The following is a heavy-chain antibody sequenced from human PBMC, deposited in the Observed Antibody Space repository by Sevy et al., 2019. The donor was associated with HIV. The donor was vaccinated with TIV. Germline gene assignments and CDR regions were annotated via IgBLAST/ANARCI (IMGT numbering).Heavy chain of an antibody. CDR3: ARDQVAVAENYFDY. Sequence: SQTVSLTCTVSGGSISSYYWSWIRQPAGKGLEWIGRIYTSGSTNYNPSLKSRVTMSVDTSKNQFSLKLSSVTAADTAVYYCARDQVAVAENYFDYWGQGTLVTVSS. J-gene: IGHJ4*02. V-gene: IGHV4-4*07. D-gene: IGHD6-19*01. CDR1: GGSISSYY. CDR2: IYTSGST.